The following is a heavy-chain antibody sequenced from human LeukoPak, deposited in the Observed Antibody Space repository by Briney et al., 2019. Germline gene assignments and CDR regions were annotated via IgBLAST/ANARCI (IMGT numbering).Heavy chain of an antibody. CDR1: GFTFSSYG. V-gene: IGHV3-23*01. CDR2: ISGSGGST. CDR3: AKAKWGLVDY. D-gene: IGHD7-27*01. Sequence: SGGSLRLSCAASGFTFSSYGMSWVRQAPGKGLEWVSAISGSGGSTYYAGSVKGRFTISRDNSKNTLYLQMNSLRDEDTAVYYCAKAKWGLVDYWGRGTLVTVSS. J-gene: IGHJ4*02.